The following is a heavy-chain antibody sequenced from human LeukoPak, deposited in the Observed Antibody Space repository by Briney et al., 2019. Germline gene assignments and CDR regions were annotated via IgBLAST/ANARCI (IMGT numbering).Heavy chain of an antibody. CDR1: GYTFTGNF. D-gene: IGHD2-15*01. J-gene: IGHJ6*03. CDR2: INPNNGDT. V-gene: IGHV1-2*02. CDR3: ARDRGVDYCSGGSCSHYYYYMDV. Sequence: ASVKVSCKTSGYTFTGNFMHWVRQAPGQGPEWMGWINPNNGDTNYAQKFQGRVTMTRDTSISTAYMELSRLRSDDTAVYYCARDRGVDYCSGGSCSHYYYYMDVWGKGTTVTISS.